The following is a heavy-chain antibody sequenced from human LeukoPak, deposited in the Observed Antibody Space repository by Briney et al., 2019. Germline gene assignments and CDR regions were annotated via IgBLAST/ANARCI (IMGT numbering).Heavy chain of an antibody. V-gene: IGHV4-59*10. CDR1: GXSFSGYY. Sequence: SETLSLTCAVYGXSFSGYYGSWIRQPAGKGLEWIGRIYTSGSTNYNSSLKSRVTMSVDTSKNQVSLKLSSVTAADTAVYYCATGDGYNSFDYWGQGTLVTVSS. D-gene: IGHD5-24*01. CDR2: IYTSGST. J-gene: IGHJ4*02. CDR3: ATGDGYNSFDY.